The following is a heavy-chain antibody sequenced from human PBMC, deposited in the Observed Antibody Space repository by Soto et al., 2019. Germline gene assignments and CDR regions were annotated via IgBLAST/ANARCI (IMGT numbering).Heavy chain of an antibody. D-gene: IGHD3-10*01. V-gene: IGHV3-7*01. CDR3: ARVRWFGDDAFDI. CDR1: GFTFSSYW. J-gene: IGHJ3*02. Sequence: GGSLRLSCAASGFTFSSYWMSWVRQAPGKGLEWVANIKQDGSEKYYVDSVKGRFTISRDNAKNSLYLQMNSLRAEDTAVYYCARVRWFGDDAFDIWGQGTMVTVSS. CDR2: IKQDGSEK.